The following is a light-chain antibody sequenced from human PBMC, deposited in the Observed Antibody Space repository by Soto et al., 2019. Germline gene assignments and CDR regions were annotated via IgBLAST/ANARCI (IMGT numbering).Light chain of an antibody. CDR2: KAS. Sequence: DIQMTQSPSTLSASVGDRVTITCRASQSISSWLAWYQQKPGKAPKLLIYKASSLESGVPSRFSGSGSGTEFTLTISSLQPDDFATYYCQRYNSYSLITFGQGTRLEIK. J-gene: IGKJ5*01. CDR3: QRYNSYSLIT. CDR1: QSISSW. V-gene: IGKV1-5*03.